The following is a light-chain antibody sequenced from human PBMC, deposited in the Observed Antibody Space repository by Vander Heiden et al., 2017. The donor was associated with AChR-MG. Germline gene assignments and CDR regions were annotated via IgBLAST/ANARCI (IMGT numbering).Light chain of an antibody. Sequence: NFLLTQPHSVSESPVKTVTISCTGSSGSIASNYVQWYQQRPGSAPTTVIYEDNQRPSGVPDRFSGSIDSSSNSASLTISGLKTEDEADYYCQSYDSSKDVVFGGGTKLTVL. V-gene: IGLV6-57*02. CDR2: EDN. CDR1: SGSIASNY. CDR3: QSYDSSKDVV. J-gene: IGLJ2*01.